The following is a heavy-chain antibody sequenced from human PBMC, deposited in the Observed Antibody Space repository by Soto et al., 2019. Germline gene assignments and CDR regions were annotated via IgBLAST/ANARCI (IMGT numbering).Heavy chain of an antibody. CDR3: TTDSYYDYIWGVSPPDFDY. J-gene: IGHJ4*02. V-gene: IGHV3-15*01. Sequence: GGSLRLSCAASGFTFSNAWMSWVRQAPGKGLEWVGRIKSKTDGGTTDYAAPVKGRFTISRDDSKNTLYLQMNSLKTEDTAVYYCTTDSYYDYIWGVSPPDFDYWGQGTLVTVSS. D-gene: IGHD3-16*01. CDR2: IKSKTDGGTT. CDR1: GFTFSNAW.